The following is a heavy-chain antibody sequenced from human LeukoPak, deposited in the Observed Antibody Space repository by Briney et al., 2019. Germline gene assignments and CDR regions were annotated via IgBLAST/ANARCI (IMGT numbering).Heavy chain of an antibody. Sequence: PGGSLRLSCAASGFSVSSNYMSWVRQAPGKGLEWVSGISWNSGSIGYADSVKGRFTISGDNAKNSLYLQMNTLRPEDTAVYYCARERQNKDFWSGGDYWGQGTLVTVSS. CDR2: ISWNSGSI. D-gene: IGHD3-3*01. V-gene: IGHV3-48*04. CDR3: ARERQNKDFWSGGDY. CDR1: GFSVSSNY. J-gene: IGHJ4*02.